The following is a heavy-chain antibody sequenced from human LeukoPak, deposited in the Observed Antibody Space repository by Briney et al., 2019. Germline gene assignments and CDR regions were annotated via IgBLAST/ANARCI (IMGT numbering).Heavy chain of an antibody. V-gene: IGHV3-23*01. Sequence: GGSLRLSCAASGFTFSSHGMNWVRQAPGKGLEWVSGISPSGGITYYTDSVKGRFTISRDNSKNTLYLQMNSLRAEDTAVYYCARDSGYDRYYFDYWGQGTLVTVSS. CDR1: GFTFSSHG. D-gene: IGHD5-12*01. J-gene: IGHJ4*02. CDR2: ISPSGGIT. CDR3: ARDSGYDRYYFDY.